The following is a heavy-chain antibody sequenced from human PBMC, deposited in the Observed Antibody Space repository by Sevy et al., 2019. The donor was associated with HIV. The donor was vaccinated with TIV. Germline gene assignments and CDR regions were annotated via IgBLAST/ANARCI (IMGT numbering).Heavy chain of an antibody. V-gene: IGHV3-23*01. D-gene: IGHD1-26*01. CDR1: GFTFGNYA. J-gene: IGHJ4*02. CDR2: IRGTGGTT. Sequence: GGSLRLSCAASGFTFGNYAMTWVRQAAGKGLEWVSSIRGTGGTTYYADSVKGRFTISRDNSKNTLYIQMNSLRAEDTAVYYCAKDRIEGARKLDYWGQGTLVTVSS. CDR3: AKDRIEGARKLDY.